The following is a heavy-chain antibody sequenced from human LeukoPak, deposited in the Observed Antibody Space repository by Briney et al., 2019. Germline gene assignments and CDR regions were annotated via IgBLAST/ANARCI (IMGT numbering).Heavy chain of an antibody. J-gene: IGHJ2*01. Sequence: SGPTLVNPTQTLTLTCTFSGFPLTSSGMCVNWFRQPPGKALEWLARVDWDDDKYYGTSLKTRPAISKDTSKNQVVLTMTNMDPADTATYYCARSNWGSHWFFDLWGRGTLVTVSS. D-gene: IGHD7-27*01. CDR1: GFPLTSSGMC. V-gene: IGHV2-70*11. CDR2: VDWDDDK. CDR3: ARSNWGSHWFFDL.